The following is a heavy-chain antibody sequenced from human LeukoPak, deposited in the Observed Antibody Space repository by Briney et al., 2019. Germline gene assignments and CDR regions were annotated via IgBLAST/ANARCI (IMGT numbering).Heavy chain of an antibody. D-gene: IGHD3-10*01. Sequence: GGSLRLSCAASGFTFSSYGMHWVRQAPGKGLEWVAVISYDGSNKYYADSVKGRFTISRDNAKNSLYLQMNSLRAEDTAVYYCAGDAGITDYWGQGTLVTVSS. V-gene: IGHV3-30*03. CDR2: ISYDGSNK. CDR3: AGDAGITDY. CDR1: GFTFSSYG. J-gene: IGHJ4*02.